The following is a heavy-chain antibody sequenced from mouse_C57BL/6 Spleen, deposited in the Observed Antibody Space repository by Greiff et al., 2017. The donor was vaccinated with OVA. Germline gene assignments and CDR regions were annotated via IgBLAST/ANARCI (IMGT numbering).Heavy chain of an antibody. V-gene: IGHV1-15*01. CDR3: TRGDGSRDFDV. CDR1: GYTFTDYE. Sequence: QVQLKESGAELVRPGASVTLSCKASGYTFTDYEMHWVKQTPVHGLEWIGAIDPETGGTAYNQKFKGKAILTADKSSSTAYMELRSLTSEDSADYYCTRGDGSRDFDVWGTGTTVTVSS. CDR2: IDPETGGT. D-gene: IGHD1-1*01. J-gene: IGHJ1*03.